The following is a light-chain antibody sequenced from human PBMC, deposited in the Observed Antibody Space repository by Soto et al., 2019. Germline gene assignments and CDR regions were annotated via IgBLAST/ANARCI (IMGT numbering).Light chain of an antibody. CDR2: GAS. Sequence: EIVLTQSPGTLSLSPGERATLSCRASHSVSSSYLAWYQQKPGQAPRLLIYGASSRATGIPDRFSGSGSGTDFSLTISRLEQEDVSVDYCQQYCSSPPYTFGQGTTLEIK. V-gene: IGKV3-20*01. CDR1: HSVSSSY. CDR3: QQYCSSPPYT. J-gene: IGKJ2*01.